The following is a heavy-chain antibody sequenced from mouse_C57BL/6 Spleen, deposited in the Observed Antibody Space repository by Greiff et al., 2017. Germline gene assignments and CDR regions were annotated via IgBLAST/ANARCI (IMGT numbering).Heavy chain of an antibody. CDR3: AKGLAGYIDY. CDR2: FLPHSGRT. D-gene: IGHD2-2*01. V-gene: IGHV1-64*01. J-gene: IGHJ2*01. Sequence: QVQLKQPGAELVKPGAPAMLSCKAFGYTFTSSWMHWVKKRPGQGFGWIGMFLPHSGRTNFNEKFKSKATLTVDKSSSTAYMQLSSLTSEDSAVYYCAKGLAGYIDYWGQGTTLTVSS. CDR1: GYTFTSSW.